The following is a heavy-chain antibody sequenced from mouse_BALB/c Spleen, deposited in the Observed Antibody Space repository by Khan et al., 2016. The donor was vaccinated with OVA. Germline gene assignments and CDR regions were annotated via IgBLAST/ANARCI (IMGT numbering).Heavy chain of an antibody. V-gene: IGHV1S81*02. J-gene: IGHJ2*01. CDR1: GYTFTSYW. CDR3: ERIKKIVATYFDY. D-gene: IGHD1-1*01. CDR2: TNPTNGRT. Sequence: VQLVESGAELVKAGASVKMSCKASGYTFTSYWMHWVKQRLGQGLEWFAETNPTNGRTYYNEKFKSKATLTVDKSSSTAYMLLRRPTFEDSAVYYCERIKKIVATYFDYWGQGTTRTVSS.